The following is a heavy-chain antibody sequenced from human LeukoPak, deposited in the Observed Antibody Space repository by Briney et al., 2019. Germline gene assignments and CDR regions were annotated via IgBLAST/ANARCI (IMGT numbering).Heavy chain of an antibody. CDR1: GYTFTSYS. J-gene: IGHJ3*02. Sequence: GTSVKVSCKASGYTFTSYSISWVRQAPGQGLEWMGWISAYNGNTNYAQKLQGRVTMTTDTSTSTAYMELRSLRSDDTAVYYCARDGRHSGISWGDAFDIWGQGTMVTVSS. CDR3: ARDGRHSGISWGDAFDI. CDR2: ISAYNGNT. V-gene: IGHV1-18*01. D-gene: IGHD6-13*01.